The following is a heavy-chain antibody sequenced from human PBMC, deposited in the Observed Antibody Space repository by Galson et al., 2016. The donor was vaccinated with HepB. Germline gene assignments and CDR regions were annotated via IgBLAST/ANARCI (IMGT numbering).Heavy chain of an antibody. J-gene: IGHJ6*02. CDR3: ARIAAAGPYYFGMDV. Sequence: PALVKPTQTLTLTCTFSGFSLSTSGMRMNWVRQPPGTALEWLARIDWNDNKFYNASLKTRLTISKDTSKNRVVLTMTNMDPVDTATYYCARIAAAGPYYFGMDVWGQGTTVTVSS. D-gene: IGHD6-13*01. V-gene: IGHV2-70*04. CDR2: IDWNDNK. CDR1: GFSLSTSGMR.